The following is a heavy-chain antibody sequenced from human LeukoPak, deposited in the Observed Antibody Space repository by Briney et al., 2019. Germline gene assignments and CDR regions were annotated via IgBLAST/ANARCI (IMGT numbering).Heavy chain of an antibody. D-gene: IGHD2-2*01. J-gene: IGHJ4*02. CDR2: IYYSGST. V-gene: IGHV4-59*01. Sequence: ASETLSLTCTVSGGSISSYYWSWIRQPPGKGLEWIGYIYYSGSTNYNPSLKSRVTISVDTSKNQFSLKLSSVTAADTAVYYCARFSCSSTSCYPDYWGQGTLVTVSS. CDR3: ARFSCSSTSCYPDY. CDR1: GGSISSYY.